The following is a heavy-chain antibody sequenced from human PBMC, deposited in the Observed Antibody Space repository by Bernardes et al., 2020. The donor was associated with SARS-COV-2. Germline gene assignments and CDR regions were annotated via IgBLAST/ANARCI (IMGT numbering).Heavy chain of an antibody. CDR3: ARGASSGYRIDY. J-gene: IGHJ4*02. CDR2: ISTDGRTT. D-gene: IGHD3-22*01. V-gene: IGHV3-74*01. CDR1: GFTFSSYW. Sequence: GSLRLSCAASGFTFSSYWMHWVRQVPGKGLVWVSRISTDGRTTNYADSVKGRFTISRDNAKNTLYLQMNSLRPEDMAVYYCARGASSGYRIDYWGQGTLVTVSS.